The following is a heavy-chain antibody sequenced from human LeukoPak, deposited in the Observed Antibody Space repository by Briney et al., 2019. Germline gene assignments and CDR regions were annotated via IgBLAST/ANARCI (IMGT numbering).Heavy chain of an antibody. V-gene: IGHV1-24*01. Sequence: ASVKVSCKVSGYTLTELSMHWVRQAPGKGLEWMGGLDPEDGKTIYAQKFQGRVTMTEDTSTDTAYMELSSLRSEDTAVYYCATDCSFRAVQSLSGGSCYSVGWGQGTLVTVSS. CDR2: LDPEDGKT. J-gene: IGHJ4*02. D-gene: IGHD2-15*01. CDR1: GYTLTELS. CDR3: ATDCSFRAVQSLSGGSCYSVG.